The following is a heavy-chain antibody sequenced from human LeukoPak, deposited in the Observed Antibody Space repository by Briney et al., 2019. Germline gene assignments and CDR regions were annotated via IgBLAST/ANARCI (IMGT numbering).Heavy chain of an antibody. CDR1: GFTFSSYA. Sequence: PGGSLRLSCAASGFTFSSYAMHWVRQAPGKGLEWVAVKSYDGSNKYYADSVKGRFTISRDNSKNTLYLQMNSLRAEDTAVYYCARDLNYYGSGSYLYWGQGTLVTVSS. J-gene: IGHJ4*02. D-gene: IGHD3-10*01. CDR2: KSYDGSNK. CDR3: ARDLNYYGSGSYLY. V-gene: IGHV3-30-3*01.